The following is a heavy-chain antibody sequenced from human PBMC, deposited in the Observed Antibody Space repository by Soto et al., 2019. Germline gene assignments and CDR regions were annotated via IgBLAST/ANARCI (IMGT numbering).Heavy chain of an antibody. CDR2: IYYNGKT. J-gene: IGHJ6*02. CDR1: GGSVANATYF. D-gene: IGHD3-10*01. V-gene: IGHV4-61*01. Sequence: HVLLQESGPGLVKPSEILSLTCSVSGGSVANATYFWSWIRQPPGKGLEWIGFIYYNGKTKYNPSLRSRVTISVDTSKNQCSLNLSSVSGADTAIYYCAGQSWFQEPPVTDYDYGMDVWGQGTTVTVSS. CDR3: AGQSWFQEPPVTDYDYGMDV.